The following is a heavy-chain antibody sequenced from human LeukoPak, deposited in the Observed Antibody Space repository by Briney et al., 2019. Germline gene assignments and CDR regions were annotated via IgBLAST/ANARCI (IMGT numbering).Heavy chain of an antibody. D-gene: IGHD4-17*01. Sequence: ASLKVSCKASGGTFSRYTICWVRQAPGQGLEWMGGIIPIFGKAQYAQKFQDRVTITADDSTSTAYMELSRLRSDDTAVYYCARADYGDSRDEYNWFDPWGQGTLVTVSS. CDR1: GGTFSRYT. CDR3: ARADYGDSRDEYNWFDP. V-gene: IGHV1-69*01. CDR2: IIPIFGKA. J-gene: IGHJ5*02.